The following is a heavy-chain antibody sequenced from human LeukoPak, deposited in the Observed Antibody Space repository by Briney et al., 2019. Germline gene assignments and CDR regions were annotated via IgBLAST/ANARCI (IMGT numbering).Heavy chain of an antibody. CDR2: INSDGSST. J-gene: IGHJ4*02. V-gene: IGHV3-74*01. CDR3: ARGGFGGYDSSLDY. D-gene: IGHD5-12*01. Sequence: GGSLRLSCAASGFTFSNYWMHRVRQGPGKELVWISRINSDGSSTSYADSVKGRFTISRDNPKNTLYLQMNSLRVEDTAVYYCARGGFGGYDSSLDYWGQGTLVTVSS. CDR1: GFTFSNYW.